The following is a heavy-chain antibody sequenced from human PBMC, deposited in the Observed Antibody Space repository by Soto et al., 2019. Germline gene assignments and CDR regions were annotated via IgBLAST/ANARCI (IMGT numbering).Heavy chain of an antibody. D-gene: IGHD3-16*02. Sequence: AETLSLTCAVYGGSFSGYHWSWIRQPPGKGLEWIGEINHSGSTNYNPSLKSRVTISVDTSKNQFSLKLSSVTAADTAVYYCARGRYYDYIWGSYRSGGYYYYYMDVWGKGTTVTVSS. J-gene: IGHJ6*03. CDR1: GGSFSGYH. CDR2: INHSGST. CDR3: ARGRYYDYIWGSYRSGGYYYYYMDV. V-gene: IGHV4-34*01.